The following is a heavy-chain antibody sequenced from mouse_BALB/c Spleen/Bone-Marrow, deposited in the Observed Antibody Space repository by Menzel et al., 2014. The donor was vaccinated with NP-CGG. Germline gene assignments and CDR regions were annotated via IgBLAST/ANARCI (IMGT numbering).Heavy chain of an antibody. CDR1: GFTFSSFG. V-gene: IGHV5-17*02. CDR2: ISSGCSTI. J-gene: IGHJ2*01. CDR3: TRGGNWEDFDY. D-gene: IGHD4-1*01. Sequence: VQLKESGGGLVQPGGSRKLSCAASGFTFSSFGMHWVRQAPEKGLEWVAYISSGCSTIFYADTVKGRFTISRDNPKNTLFLQMTSLRSEDTAIYYCTRGGNWEDFDYWGQGTTLTVSS.